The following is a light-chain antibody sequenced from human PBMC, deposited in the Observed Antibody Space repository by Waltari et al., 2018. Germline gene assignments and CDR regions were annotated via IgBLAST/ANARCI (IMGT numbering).Light chain of an antibody. Sequence: QSALTQPASVSGSPGQSLTISCTGTSSDIGGYNLFSWYQHHPGKAPKIIIYEGNKRPSGVSYRFSGSKSGNTASLTISGLHTEDEADYYCCSYAGIGTLTFGGGTRVTVL. CDR3: CSYAGIGTLT. CDR2: EGN. J-gene: IGLJ3*02. V-gene: IGLV2-23*01. CDR1: SSDIGGYNL.